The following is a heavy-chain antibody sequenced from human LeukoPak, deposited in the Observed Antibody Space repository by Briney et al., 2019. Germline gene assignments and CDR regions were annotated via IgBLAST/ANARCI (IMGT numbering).Heavy chain of an antibody. D-gene: IGHD2-15*01. Sequence: SETPSLTCTVSGGSISSYYWSWIRQPPGKGLEWIGYIYYSGSTNYNPSLKSRVTISVDTSKNQFSLKLSSVTAADTAVYYCARHSGRSGGFDYWGQGTLVTVSS. CDR1: GGSISSYY. CDR2: IYYSGST. J-gene: IGHJ4*02. CDR3: ARHSGRSGGFDY. V-gene: IGHV4-59*08.